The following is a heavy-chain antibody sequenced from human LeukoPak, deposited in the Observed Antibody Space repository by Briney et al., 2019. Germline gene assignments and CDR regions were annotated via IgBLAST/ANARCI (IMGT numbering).Heavy chain of an antibody. Sequence: PGGSLRLSCAASGFTFSSYAMHWVRQAPGKGLEWVAVISYDGSNKYYADSVKGRFTISRDNSKNTLYLQMNTLRAEDTAVYYCARDQGGNDYWGQGTLVTVSS. J-gene: IGHJ4*02. CDR2: ISYDGSNK. V-gene: IGHV3-30-3*01. D-gene: IGHD4-23*01. CDR3: ARDQGGNDY. CDR1: GFTFSSYA.